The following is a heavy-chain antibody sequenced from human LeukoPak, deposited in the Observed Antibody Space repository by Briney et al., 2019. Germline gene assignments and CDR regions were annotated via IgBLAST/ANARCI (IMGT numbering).Heavy chain of an antibody. V-gene: IGHV1-2*02. CDR1: GYTFTGYY. CDR2: INPESGGT. D-gene: IGHD1-26*01. J-gene: IGHJ4*02. Sequence: ASVKVSCKASGYTFTGYYMHWVRQAPGQGLEWMGWINPESGGTNYAQQFQGRVTMTRDTPISTAYMELTSLRSDDTAVYYCARLPVIVGAWSPIDYWGQGTRVTVSS. CDR3: ARLPVIVGAWSPIDY.